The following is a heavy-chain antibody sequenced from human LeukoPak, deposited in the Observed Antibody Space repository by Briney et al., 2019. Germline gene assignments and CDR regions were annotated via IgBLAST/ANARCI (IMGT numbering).Heavy chain of an antibody. Sequence: ASETLSLTCAVYGGSFSGYYWSWIRQPPGKGLEWIGEINHSGSTNYNPSLKSRDTISVDTSKNQFSLKLSSVTAADTAVYYCAGPTMVRGVSDAFDIWGQGTMVTVSS. D-gene: IGHD3-10*01. CDR2: INHSGST. V-gene: IGHV4-34*01. J-gene: IGHJ3*02. CDR1: GGSFSGYY. CDR3: AGPTMVRGVSDAFDI.